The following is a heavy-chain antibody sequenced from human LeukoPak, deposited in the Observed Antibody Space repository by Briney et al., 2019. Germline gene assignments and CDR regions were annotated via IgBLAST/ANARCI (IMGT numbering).Heavy chain of an antibody. CDR3: ARKSGTTATCFDY. CDR1: GFTFSSYA. J-gene: IGHJ4*02. V-gene: IGHV3-30-3*01. Sequence: EGSLRLSCAASGFTFSSYAMHWVRQAPGKGLEWVAVISYDGSNKYYADSVKGRFTISRDNSKNTLYLQMNSLRAEDTAVYYCARKSGTTATCFDYWGQGTLVTVSS. CDR2: ISYDGSNK. D-gene: IGHD1-1*01.